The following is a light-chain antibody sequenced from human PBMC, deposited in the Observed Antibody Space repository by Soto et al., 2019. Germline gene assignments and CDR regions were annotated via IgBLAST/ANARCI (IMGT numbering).Light chain of an antibody. V-gene: IGKV1-33*01. CDR1: QDISNY. J-gene: IGKJ5*01. Sequence: DIQMTQSPSSLSASVGDRVTITCQASQDISNYLNWYQQKLGKAXKLLIYKASSLQSGVSSRFSGGGAATEYSPTTSSLQSEDFSVYYCQQYNNWPPLTFGQGTRLEIK. CDR3: QQYNNWPPLT. CDR2: KAS.